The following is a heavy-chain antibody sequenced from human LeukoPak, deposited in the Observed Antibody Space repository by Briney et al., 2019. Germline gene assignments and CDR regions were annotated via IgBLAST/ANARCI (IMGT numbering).Heavy chain of an antibody. CDR2: ISASGGHT. CDR3: AKTYYYDIGGRALGDF. Sequence: GGSLRLSCAASGFTFSSYAMSWVRQAPRKGLEWVSTISASGGHTYYTDSVKGRFTISRDSSKNTLYLQMNGLRAEDTAVYYCAKTYYYDIGGRALGDFWGQGTLVTVSS. V-gene: IGHV3-23*01. CDR1: GFTFSSYA. D-gene: IGHD3-22*01. J-gene: IGHJ4*02.